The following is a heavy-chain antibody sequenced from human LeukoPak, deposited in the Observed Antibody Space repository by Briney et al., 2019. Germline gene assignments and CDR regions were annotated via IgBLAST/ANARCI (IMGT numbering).Heavy chain of an antibody. Sequence: GGSLRLSCEASGFTFSNYAMAWVRQSPGKGLEWVSGITGSGGHTYYADSVKGQFTSSRDNSKNTLYLQMNSLRAEDTAVYYCTKDLTDYHYYYTDVWGKGTTVIVSS. J-gene: IGHJ6*03. CDR2: ITGSGGHT. CDR3: TKDLTDYHYYYTDV. D-gene: IGHD2-21*02. CDR1: GFTFSNYA. V-gene: IGHV3-23*01.